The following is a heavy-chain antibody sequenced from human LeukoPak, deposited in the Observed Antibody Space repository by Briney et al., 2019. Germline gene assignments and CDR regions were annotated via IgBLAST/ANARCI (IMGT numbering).Heavy chain of an antibody. V-gene: IGHV3-21*01. CDR2: ISCSSSYI. J-gene: IGHJ4*02. D-gene: IGHD1-14*01. CDR1: GFTFSSYS. Sequence: PGGSLRLSCAASGFTFSSYSMNWVRQAPGKGLEWVSSISCSSSYIYYADSVKGRFTISRDNAKNSLYLQVNSLRAEDTAVYYCARDAEWQLGLIDYWGQGTLVTVSS. CDR3: ARDAEWQLGLIDY.